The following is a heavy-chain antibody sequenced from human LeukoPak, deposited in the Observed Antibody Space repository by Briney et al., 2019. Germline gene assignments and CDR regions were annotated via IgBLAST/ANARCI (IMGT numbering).Heavy chain of an antibody. V-gene: IGHV4-59*01. Sequence: SETLSLTCTVSGGSISSYYWSWIRQPPGKGLEWIGYIYYSGSTNYNPSLKSRVTISVDTSKNQFSLKLSSVTAADTAVYYCARGPLSYYDSSGYIDYWGQETLVTVSS. CDR3: ARGPLSYYDSSGYIDY. D-gene: IGHD3-22*01. J-gene: IGHJ4*02. CDR1: GGSISSYY. CDR2: IYYSGST.